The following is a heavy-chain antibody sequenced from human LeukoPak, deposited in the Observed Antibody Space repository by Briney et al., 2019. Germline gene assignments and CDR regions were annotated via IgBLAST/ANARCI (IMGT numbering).Heavy chain of an antibody. V-gene: IGHV4-59*01. CDR2: IYYSGST. CDR3: ASTGGSSLMDWFDP. CDR1: GGSISSYY. J-gene: IGHJ5*02. D-gene: IGHD6-6*01. Sequence: SETLSLTCTVSGGSISSYYWSWIRQPPGKGLEWIGYIYYSGSTNYNPSLKSRVTISVDTSKNQFSLKLSSVTAADTAVYYCASTGGSSLMDWFDPWGQGTLVTVSS.